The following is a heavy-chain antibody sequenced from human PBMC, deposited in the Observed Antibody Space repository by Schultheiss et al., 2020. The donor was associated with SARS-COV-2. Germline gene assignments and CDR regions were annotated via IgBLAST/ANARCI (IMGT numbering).Heavy chain of an antibody. CDR2: INHSGST. D-gene: IGHD3-22*01. CDR3: ARYYYYDSSGFDY. CDR1: GGSFSGYY. Sequence: SETLSLTCAVYGGSFSGYYWSWIRQPPGKGLEWIGEINHSGSTNYNPSLKSRVTISVDKSKNQFSLKLSSVTAADTAVYYCARYYYYDSSGFDYWGQGTLVTVSS. V-gene: IGHV4-34*01. J-gene: IGHJ4*02.